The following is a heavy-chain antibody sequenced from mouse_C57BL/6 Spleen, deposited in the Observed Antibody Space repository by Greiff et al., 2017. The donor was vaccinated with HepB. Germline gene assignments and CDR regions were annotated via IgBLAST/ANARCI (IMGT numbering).Heavy chain of an antibody. J-gene: IGHJ1*03. CDR2: IDPENGDT. CDR3: TTNGYGRSSYFDV. CDR1: GFNIKDDY. D-gene: IGHD1-1*01. V-gene: IGHV14-4*01. Sequence: EVQLQQSGAELVRPGASVKLSCTASGFNIKDDYMHWVKQRPEQGLEWIGWIDPENGDTEYASKFQGKATITADTSSNTAYLQLSSLTSEDTAVYYCTTNGYGRSSYFDVWGTGTTVTVSS.